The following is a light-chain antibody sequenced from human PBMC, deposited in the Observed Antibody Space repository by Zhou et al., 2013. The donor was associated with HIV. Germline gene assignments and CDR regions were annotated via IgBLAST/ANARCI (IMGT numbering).Light chain of an antibody. V-gene: IGKV3-11*01. CDR2: DTS. CDR3: QQYNNWPLLT. J-gene: IGKJ4*01. CDR1: QSVSSC. Sequence: EIVLTQSPATLSLSPGERATLSCRASQSVSSCLAWYQHKPGQAPRLLICDTSNRATGIPARFSGSGSGTDFTLTISSLEPEDFAVYYCQQYNNWPLLTFGGGTKVEIK.